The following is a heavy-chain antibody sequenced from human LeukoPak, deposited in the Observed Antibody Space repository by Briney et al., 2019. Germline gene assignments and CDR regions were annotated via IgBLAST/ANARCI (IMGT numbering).Heavy chain of an antibody. Sequence: NPSETLSLTCTVSGGSISSGGYSWSWIRQPPGKGLEWIGYIYHSGSTYYNPSLKSRVTISVDRSKDQFSLKLSSVTAADTAVYYCARGSSAYYYYMDVWGKGTTVTVSS. CDR1: GGSISSGGYS. CDR2: IYHSGST. J-gene: IGHJ6*03. CDR3: ARGSSAYYYYMDV. V-gene: IGHV4-30-2*01.